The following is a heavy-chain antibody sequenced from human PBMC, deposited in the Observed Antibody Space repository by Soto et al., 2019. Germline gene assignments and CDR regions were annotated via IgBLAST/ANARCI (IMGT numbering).Heavy chain of an antibody. CDR1: GGSFSGYY. CDR3: ARGVRCSSTSCYDEEDYYMDF. J-gene: IGHJ6*03. Sequence: SETLSLTCAVYGGSFSGYYWSWIRQPPGKGLEWIGEINHSGSTNYNPSLKNRVTISVDTSKNQFSLKLSSVTAADTAVYYCARGVRCSSTSCYDEEDYYMDFWGKGITVTVSS. V-gene: IGHV4-34*01. CDR2: INHSGST. D-gene: IGHD2-2*01.